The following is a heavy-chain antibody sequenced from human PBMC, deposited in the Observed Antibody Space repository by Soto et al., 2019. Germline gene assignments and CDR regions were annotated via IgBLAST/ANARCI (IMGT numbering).Heavy chain of an antibody. J-gene: IGHJ4*02. Sequence: QVQLAQSGAEERKPGASVKVSCEATGYTFTAYAMHWVRQAPGQRLEWMGWINPANGNTKYSQKFQGRLTITSDTAANTVYMELNSLTSEDTAMYYCTRSAISPYGGLICPFDYGGQGNLVTVSS. CDR1: GYTFTAYA. V-gene: IGHV1-3*05. CDR3: TRSAISPYGGLICPFDY. CDR2: INPANGNT. D-gene: IGHD3-16*02.